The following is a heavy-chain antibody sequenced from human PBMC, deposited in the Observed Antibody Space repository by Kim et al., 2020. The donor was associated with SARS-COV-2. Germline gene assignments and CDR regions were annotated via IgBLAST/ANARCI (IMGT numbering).Heavy chain of an antibody. Sequence: SETLSLTCVVSGVSVNSDHWWNWVRQSPERGLEWIGEIYRSGSTNYNPSLRSRVTMSIDNSKNQFSLILNSVTAADTALYYCVREASRERDGTTGGLDSWGQGTLVTVSS. D-gene: IGHD1-1*01. V-gene: IGHV4-4*02. J-gene: IGHJ4*02. CDR3: VREASRERDGTTGGLDS. CDR1: GVSVNSDHW. CDR2: IYRSGST.